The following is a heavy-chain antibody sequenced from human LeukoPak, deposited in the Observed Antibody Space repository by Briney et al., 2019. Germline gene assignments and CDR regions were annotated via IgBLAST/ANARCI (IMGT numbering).Heavy chain of an antibody. J-gene: IGHJ3*02. CDR2: IYTSGST. D-gene: IGHD6-6*01. Sequence: SQTLSLTCTVSGGSISSGSYYWSWIRRPAGKGLEWIGRIYTSGSTNYNPSLKSRVTISVDTSKNQFSLKLSSVTAADTAVYYCARDRQGFDAFDIWGQGTMVTVSS. CDR3: ARDRQGFDAFDI. V-gene: IGHV4-61*02. CDR1: GGSISSGSYY.